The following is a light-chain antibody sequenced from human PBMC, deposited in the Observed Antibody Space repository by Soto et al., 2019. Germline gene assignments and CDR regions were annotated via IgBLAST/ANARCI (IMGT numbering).Light chain of an antibody. CDR1: SSNIEAGYD. J-gene: IGLJ2*01. Sequence: QSALTQSSSVSGAPGQRVTISCTGSSSNIEAGYDVHWYRQLPGTSPKLLIYGNNIRPSGVPDRFSGSRSGTSASLAISGLQTEDEADYYCQSYDNSLRGVVFGGGTKVTVL. V-gene: IGLV1-40*01. CDR3: QSYDNSLRGVV. CDR2: GNN.